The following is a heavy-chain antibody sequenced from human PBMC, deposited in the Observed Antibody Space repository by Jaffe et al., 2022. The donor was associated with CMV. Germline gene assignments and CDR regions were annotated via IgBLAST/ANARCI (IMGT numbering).Heavy chain of an antibody. CDR1: GFTFSSYS. CDR2: ISSSSSYI. D-gene: IGHD6-19*01. J-gene: IGHJ4*02. CDR3: AREWGYSSGWYKRYYFDY. Sequence: EVQLVESGGGLVKPGGSLRLSCAASGFTFSSYSMNWVRQAPGKGLEWVSSISSSSSYIYYADSVKGRFTISRDNAKNSLYLQMNSLRAEDTAVYYCAREWGYSSGWYKRYYFDYWGQGTLVTVSS. V-gene: IGHV3-21*01.